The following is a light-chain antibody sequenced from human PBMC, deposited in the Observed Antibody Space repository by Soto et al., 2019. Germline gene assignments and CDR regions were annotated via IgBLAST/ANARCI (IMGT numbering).Light chain of an antibody. CDR1: QSVSSNY. Sequence: EIVLTQSPGTLSLSTGERATLSCGASQSVSSNYLAWYQQKPGQAPRLLIYGASTRATGVPDRFSGSGSGTDFTLTISRLEPEDFAVYHCQQYGSLSWTFGQGTKVDIK. CDR2: GAS. V-gene: IGKV3-20*01. CDR3: QQYGSLSWT. J-gene: IGKJ1*01.